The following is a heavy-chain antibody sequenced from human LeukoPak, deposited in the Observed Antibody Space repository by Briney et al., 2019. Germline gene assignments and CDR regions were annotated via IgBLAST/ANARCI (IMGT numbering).Heavy chain of an antibody. Sequence: PGGSLRLSCAASGFAFSSHAMRWVRQAPGKGLEWVSSISGSGNSRDSADSVKGRFTISRDNSKNTLYLEMYSLRAEDTAVYYCARASAGYFDYWGQGTLVTVSS. CDR2: ISGSGNSR. D-gene: IGHD3-10*01. CDR1: GFAFSSHA. CDR3: ARASAGYFDY. J-gene: IGHJ4*02. V-gene: IGHV3-23*01.